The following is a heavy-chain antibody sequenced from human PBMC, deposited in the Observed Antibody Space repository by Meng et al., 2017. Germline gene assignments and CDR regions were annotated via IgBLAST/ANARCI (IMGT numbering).Heavy chain of an antibody. CDR1: GGSISSYY. CDR3: ARSITMIVVAGFYYYYGMDV. D-gene: IGHD3-22*01. V-gene: IGHV4-59*01. CDR2: IYYSGST. J-gene: IGHJ6*02. Sequence: SETLSLTCTVSGGSISSYYWSWIRQPPGKGLEWIGYIYYSGSTNYNPSLKSRVTISVDTSKNQFSLKLSSVTAADTAVYYCARSITMIVVAGFYYYYGMDVWGQGTTVTVSS.